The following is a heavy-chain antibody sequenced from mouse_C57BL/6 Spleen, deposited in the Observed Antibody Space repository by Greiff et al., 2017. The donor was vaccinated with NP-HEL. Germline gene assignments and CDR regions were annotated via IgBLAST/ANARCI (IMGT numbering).Heavy chain of an antibody. CDR2: IYPGDGDT. CDR3: ARYGLLQDWYFDV. V-gene: IGHV1-82*01. D-gene: IGHD1-1*01. Sequence: VQLQQSGPELVKPGASVKISCKASGYAFSSSWMNWVKQRPGKGLEWIGRIYPGDGDTNYNGKFKGKATLTADKSSSTAYMQLSSLTSEDSAVYCCARYGLLQDWYFDVWGTGTTVTVSS. CDR1: GYAFSSSW. J-gene: IGHJ1*03.